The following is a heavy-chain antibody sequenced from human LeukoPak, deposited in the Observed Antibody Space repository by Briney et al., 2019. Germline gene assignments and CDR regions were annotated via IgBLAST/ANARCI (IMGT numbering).Heavy chain of an antibody. CDR2: INPNSGGT. D-gene: IGHD3-10*01. J-gene: IGHJ5*02. CDR1: GGTFSSYA. V-gene: IGHV1-2*04. CDR3: AGSMVRGVPINWFDP. Sequence: GASVKVSCKASGGTFSSYAISWVRQAPGQGLEWMGWINPNSGGTNYAQKFQGWVTMTRDTSISTAYMELSRLRSDDTAVYYCAGSMVRGVPINWFDPWGQGTLVTVSS.